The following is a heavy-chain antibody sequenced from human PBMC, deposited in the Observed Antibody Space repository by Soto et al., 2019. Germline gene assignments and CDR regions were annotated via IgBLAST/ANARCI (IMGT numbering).Heavy chain of an antibody. CDR3: ARYLGSSGPSA. Sequence: QVQLVQSGPEVRKPGASVKVSCKASGYTFTSYGISWMRQAPGQGLEWMGWISAYNGNTNYAQKLQDRVTMTTDTSTTTAHMALRTLPPADTAVYSWARYLGSSGPSAWGPGTLVTVSS. J-gene: IGHJ5*02. D-gene: IGHD6-13*01. CDR1: GYTFTSYG. V-gene: IGHV1-18*01. CDR2: ISAYNGNT.